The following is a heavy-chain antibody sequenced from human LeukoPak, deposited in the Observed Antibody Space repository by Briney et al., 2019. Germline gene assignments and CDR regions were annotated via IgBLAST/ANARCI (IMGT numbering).Heavy chain of an antibody. V-gene: IGHV1-69*01. CDR1: GGTFSSYA. CDR2: IIPIFGTA. D-gene: IGHD5-18*01. CDR3: ASPPTEYSYVFSNYSYYRDV. J-gene: IGHJ6*03. Sequence: SVKVSCKASGGTFSSYAISWVRQAPGQGLEWMGGIIPIFGTANYAQKFQGRVTITADESTSTAYMELSSLRSEDTAVYYCASPPTEYSYVFSNYSYYRDVWGKGTTVTVSS.